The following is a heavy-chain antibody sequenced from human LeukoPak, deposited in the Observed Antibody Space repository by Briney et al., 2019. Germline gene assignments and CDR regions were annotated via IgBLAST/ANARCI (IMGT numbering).Heavy chain of an antibody. J-gene: IGHJ4*02. D-gene: IGHD6-19*01. CDR2: IYPGDSDT. CDR1: GYSFTSYR. CDR3: ARHPAYSSGWYRPYYFDY. V-gene: IGHV5-51*01. Sequence: GEPLKISCKGSGYSFTSYRIGWVRQMPGKGLEWMGIIYPGDSDTRYSPSFQGQVTISADKSISTAYLQWSSLKASDTAMYYCARHPAYSSGWYRPYYFDYWGQGTLVTVSS.